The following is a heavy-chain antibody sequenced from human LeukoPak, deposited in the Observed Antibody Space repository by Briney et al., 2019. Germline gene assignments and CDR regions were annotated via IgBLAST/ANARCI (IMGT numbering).Heavy chain of an antibody. V-gene: IGHV4-34*01. D-gene: IGHD2-2*01. CDR2: INHSGRT. CDR3: ARSLGVPDYFDY. Sequence: SETLSLTCVVYGGSFSGDYWSWIRQPPGRGLEWIGEINHSGRTNYNPSLKSRVTISVDTSKNQFSLKLSSVTAADTAVYYCARSLGVPDYFDYWGQGTLVTVSS. J-gene: IGHJ4*02. CDR1: GGSFSGDY.